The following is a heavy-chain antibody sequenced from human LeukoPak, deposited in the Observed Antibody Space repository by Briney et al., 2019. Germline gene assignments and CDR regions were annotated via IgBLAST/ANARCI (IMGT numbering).Heavy chain of an antibody. V-gene: IGHV3-23*01. CDR1: PVTFGTSA. J-gene: IGHJ4*02. CDR2: VSAGGTNT. Sequence: PGGSLRLSCVGSPVTFGTSATSWVRQAPGKGLEWVSAVSAGGTNTYYADSVEGRFTISRDNSKDTLYLHMDSLRVEDTAQYFCARINCSGGTCYDYFDDWGQGTLVTVSS. CDR3: ARINCSGGTCYDYFDD. D-gene: IGHD2-15*01.